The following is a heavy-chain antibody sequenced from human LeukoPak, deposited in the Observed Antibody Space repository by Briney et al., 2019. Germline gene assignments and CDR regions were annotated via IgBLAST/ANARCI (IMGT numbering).Heavy chain of an antibody. CDR3: ARQIHLRYYYGSGSYPDV. CDR1: GGSISSSSYY. CDR2: IYYTGST. V-gene: IGHV4-39*01. D-gene: IGHD3-10*01. Sequence: SETLSLTCTVSGGSISSSSYYWGWIRQPPGKGLEWIGSIYYTGSTYYNPSLKSRVTISVDTSKNQFSLKLSSVTAADTAVYYCARQIHLRYYYGSGSYPDVWGKGTTVTISS. J-gene: IGHJ6*04.